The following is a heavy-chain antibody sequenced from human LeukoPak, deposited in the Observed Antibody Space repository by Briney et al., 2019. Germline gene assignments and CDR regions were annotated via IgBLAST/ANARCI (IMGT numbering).Heavy chain of an antibody. CDR3: AKDLYSFGPFDY. V-gene: IGHV3-23*01. Sequence: PGGSLRLSCAASGFTFSSYAVSWVRQAPGKGLEWVSGISGSGGSTYYADSVKGRFTISRDNSKNTLYLQMNSLRAEDTAVYYCAKDLYSFGPFDYWGQGTLVTVSS. CDR2: ISGSGGST. J-gene: IGHJ4*02. CDR1: GFTFSSYA. D-gene: IGHD5-18*01.